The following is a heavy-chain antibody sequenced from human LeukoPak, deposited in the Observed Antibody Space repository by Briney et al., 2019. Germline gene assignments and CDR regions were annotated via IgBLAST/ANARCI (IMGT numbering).Heavy chain of an antibody. CDR1: GGSISSNY. Sequence: PPETLALTCTVAGGSISSNYWNWIRQPPGKGLEWIGYIYYSGSTNHNPSLKSRVTTLVDTSKNQFSLRLSSVTAADTAVYYCAREYSSSSGRTAFDFWGQGTMFTLSS. CDR3: AREYSSSSGRTAFDF. D-gene: IGHD6-6*01. J-gene: IGHJ3*01. CDR2: IYYSGST. V-gene: IGHV4-59*08.